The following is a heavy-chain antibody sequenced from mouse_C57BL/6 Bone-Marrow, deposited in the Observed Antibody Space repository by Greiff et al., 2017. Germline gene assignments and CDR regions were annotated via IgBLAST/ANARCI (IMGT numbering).Heavy chain of an antibody. CDR3: ARLYDGYYGAMDY. V-gene: IGHV1-81*01. D-gene: IGHD2-3*01. CDR1: GYTFTSYG. CDR2: IYPRSGNT. J-gene: IGHJ4*01. Sequence: QVQLQQSGAELARPGASVKLSCKASGYTFTSYGISWVKQRPGQGLEWIGEIYPRSGNTYYNEKFKGKATLTADKSSSTAYMELRSLTSEDSAVYFCARLYDGYYGAMDYWGQGTSVTVSS.